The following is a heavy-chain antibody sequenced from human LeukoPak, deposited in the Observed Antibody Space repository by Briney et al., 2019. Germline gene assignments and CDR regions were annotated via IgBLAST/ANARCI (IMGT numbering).Heavy chain of an antibody. J-gene: IGHJ4*02. D-gene: IGHD4-23*01. CDR2: IYSDGAT. Sequence: GGSLRLSCAASGFTVSSTYMSWVRQAPGKGLEWVSLIYSDGATYYADSVKGRFTISRDNSKNTLYLQLNSLRAEDTADYYCAREAGGNYFFGYRGQGTLVTVSS. CDR1: GFTVSSTY. CDR3: AREAGGNYFFGY. V-gene: IGHV3-53*01.